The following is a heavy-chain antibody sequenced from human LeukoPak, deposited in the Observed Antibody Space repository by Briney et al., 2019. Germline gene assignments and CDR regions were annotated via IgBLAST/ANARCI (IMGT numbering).Heavy chain of an antibody. J-gene: IGHJ5*02. CDR2: IYYSGST. V-gene: IGHV4-59*01. CDR1: GGSISTYY. D-gene: IGHD6-13*01. CDR3: ARGGTVAGTRRWFDP. Sequence: SETLSLTCTVSGGSISTYYWNWIRQPPGKGLECLGYIYYSGSTDYNPSLESRATISVDTSKNQFSLKLSSVTAADTAVYYCARGGTVAGTRRWFDPWGQGTLVTVSS.